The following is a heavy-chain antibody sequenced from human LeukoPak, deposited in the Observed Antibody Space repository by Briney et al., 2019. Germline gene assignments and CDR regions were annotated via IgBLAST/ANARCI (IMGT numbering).Heavy chain of an antibody. CDR2: ISYNGAST. J-gene: IGHJ4*02. D-gene: IGHD7-27*01. Sequence: PGGSLRLSCVASGFTFGDVVMSWVRQAPGKGLEWVSAISYNGASTDYADSVKGRFAISRDNSKNTLYLQMNSLRAEDTAVYYCARRTGGTNDYWGQGTQVTVSS. CDR3: ARRTGGTNDY. CDR1: GFTFGDVV. V-gene: IGHV3-23*01.